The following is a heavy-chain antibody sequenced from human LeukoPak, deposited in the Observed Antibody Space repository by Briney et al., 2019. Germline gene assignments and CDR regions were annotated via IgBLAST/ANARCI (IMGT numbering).Heavy chain of an antibody. Sequence: SVKVSCKASGFTFTSSAVQWVRQARGQRLEWIGWIVVSSGNTNYAQKFQERVTITRDMSTSTAYMELSSLRSEDTAVYYCAAVRGYSSSWEFDYWGQGTLVTVSS. CDR2: IVVSSGNT. V-gene: IGHV1-58*01. D-gene: IGHD6-13*01. J-gene: IGHJ4*02. CDR1: GFTFTSSA. CDR3: AAVRGYSSSWEFDY.